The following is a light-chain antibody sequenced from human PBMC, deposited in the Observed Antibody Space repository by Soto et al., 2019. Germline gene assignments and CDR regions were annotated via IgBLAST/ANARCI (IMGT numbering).Light chain of an antibody. Sequence: DIQLTQSASSLSASVGDRVTITCQASRVITNYLNWYQQKPGKAPKLLIYDISTLEIGVPSRFSGSGSGTDFTFTISGLQPEDIATYFCQQYENLPYTFGQGTKLEI. J-gene: IGKJ2*01. CDR2: DIS. CDR1: RVITNY. CDR3: QQYENLPYT. V-gene: IGKV1-33*01.